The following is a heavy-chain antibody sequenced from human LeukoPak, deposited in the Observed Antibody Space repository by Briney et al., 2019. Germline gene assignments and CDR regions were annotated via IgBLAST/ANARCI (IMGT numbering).Heavy chain of an antibody. CDR3: ARDARGSSHLDY. J-gene: IGHJ4*02. CDR1: GGSISSYY. Sequence: SETLSLTCTVSGGSISSYYWSWIRQPPGKGLEWIAYIYYSGSTNYNPSLKSRVTISVDTSKNQFSLKLTSVTAADTAVYYCARDARGSSHLDYWGQGTLVTVSS. V-gene: IGHV4-59*01. D-gene: IGHD6-13*01. CDR2: IYYSGST.